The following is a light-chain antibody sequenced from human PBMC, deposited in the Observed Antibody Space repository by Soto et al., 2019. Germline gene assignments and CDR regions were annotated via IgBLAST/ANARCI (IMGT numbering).Light chain of an antibody. J-gene: IGKJ4*01. CDR3: QQYRSS. CDR1: QSVSSSY. Sequence: EIVLTQSRGTLSLSPGERATLSCRASQSVSSSYLAWYQQKPGQAPRLLIYGASSRATGIPDMFSGSGSGTDFTLTISRLEPEDFAVYYCQQYRSSFGGGTKVEIK. V-gene: IGKV3-20*01. CDR2: GAS.